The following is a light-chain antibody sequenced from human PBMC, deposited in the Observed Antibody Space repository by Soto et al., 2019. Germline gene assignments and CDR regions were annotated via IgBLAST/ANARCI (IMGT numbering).Light chain of an antibody. CDR1: SSDVGDYNY. CDR2: EVN. CDR3: SSYAGSDNFV. V-gene: IGLV2-8*01. Sequence: QSVLTQPPSASESPGQSVTISCTGTSSDVGDYNYVSWYQQHPGKAPKLMIYEVNKRPSGVPDRFSGSKSGNTASLTVSGLQAEDEADYYCSSYAGSDNFVFGTGTKVTV. J-gene: IGLJ1*01.